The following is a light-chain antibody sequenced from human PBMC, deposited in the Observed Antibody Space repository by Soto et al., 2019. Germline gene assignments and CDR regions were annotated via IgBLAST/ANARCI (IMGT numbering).Light chain of an antibody. J-gene: IGKJ3*01. CDR2: DAS. V-gene: IGKV1-33*01. CDR1: QDISNY. CDR3: QQYDNLPFT. Sequence: DIQMTQSPSSLSASVGDRVTITCHASQDISNYLNWYQQKPGKAPKLLIYDASNLETGVPSRFSGSGSGTDFTFTISSLQPEDIATYYCQQYDNLPFTFGRGTKVDIK.